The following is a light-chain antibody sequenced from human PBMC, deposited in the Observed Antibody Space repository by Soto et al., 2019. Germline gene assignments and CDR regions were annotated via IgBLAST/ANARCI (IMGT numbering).Light chain of an antibody. CDR3: QVWDSSTVV. J-gene: IGLJ2*01. Sequence: SYELTQPLSVSVALGQTARITCGGNNIGSKNVHWSQQKPGQAPVLVMYRDSNRPSGIPERFSGSNSGNTATLTISRAQAGDEADYYCQVWDSSTVVFGGGTKLTVL. V-gene: IGLV3-9*01. CDR1: NIGSKN. CDR2: RDS.